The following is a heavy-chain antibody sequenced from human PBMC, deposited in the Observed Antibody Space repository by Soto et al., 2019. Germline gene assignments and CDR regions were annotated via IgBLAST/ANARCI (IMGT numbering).Heavy chain of an antibody. D-gene: IGHD3-9*01. Sequence: PSETLSLTCTVSGGSISSSSYYWGWIRQPPGKGLEWIGSIYYSGSTYYNTSLKSRVTISVDTSKNQFSLKLSSVTSADTAVYYCARRNYDILTGYYYYYGMDVWGQGTTVTV. CDR2: IYYSGST. CDR3: ARRNYDILTGYYYYYGMDV. V-gene: IGHV4-39*01. J-gene: IGHJ6*02. CDR1: GGSISSSSYY.